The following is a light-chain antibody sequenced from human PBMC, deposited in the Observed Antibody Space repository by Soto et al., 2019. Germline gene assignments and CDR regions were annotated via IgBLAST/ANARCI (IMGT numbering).Light chain of an antibody. CDR2: AAS. CDR3: QQYNSYPCP. J-gene: IGKJ1*01. CDR1: QDINNY. Sequence: DIPMTQSPSSLSASVGDRVTITCRAIQDINNYLVWFQQKPGKAPKSLIYAASSLQSGVPSQFSGSGSGKDFTLTISSLQPEDFATYYCQQYNSYPCPFGQGTKVEIK. V-gene: IGKV1-16*02.